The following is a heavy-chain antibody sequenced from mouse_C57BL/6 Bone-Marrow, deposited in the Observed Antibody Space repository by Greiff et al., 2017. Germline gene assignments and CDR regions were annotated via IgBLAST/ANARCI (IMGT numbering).Heavy chain of an antibody. D-gene: IGHD2-2*01. CDR3: ARPPFYYGYDDWYFDV. J-gene: IGHJ1*03. CDR2: IYPGSGST. CDR1: GYTFTSYW. Sequence: QVQLQQPGAELVKPGASVKMSCKASGYTFTSYWITWVKQRPGQGLEWIGDIYPGSGSTNYNEKFKSKATLTVDTSSSTAYMQLSSLTSEDSAVYYCARPPFYYGYDDWYFDVWGTGTTVTVSS. V-gene: IGHV1-55*01.